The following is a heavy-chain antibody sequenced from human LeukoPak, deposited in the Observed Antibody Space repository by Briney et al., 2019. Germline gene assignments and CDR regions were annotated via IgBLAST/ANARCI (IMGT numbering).Heavy chain of an antibody. D-gene: IGHD6-13*01. CDR1: GFTFDDYA. CDR3: AKDRIAAAGRVSYYYGMDV. Sequence: GGSLRLSCAASGFTFDDYAMHWVRQAPGKGLEWVSGISWNSGSIGYADSVKGRFTISRDNAKNSLYLQMNSLRAEDTALYYCAKDRIAAAGRVSYYYGMDVWGRGTTVTVSS. V-gene: IGHV3-9*01. CDR2: ISWNSGSI. J-gene: IGHJ6*02.